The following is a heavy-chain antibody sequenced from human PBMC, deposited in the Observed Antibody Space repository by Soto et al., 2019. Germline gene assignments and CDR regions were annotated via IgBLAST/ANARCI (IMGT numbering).Heavy chain of an antibody. Sequence: PSETLSLTCTVSGGSISSYYWSWIRQPPGKGLEWIGYIYYSGSTNYNPSLKSRVTISVDTSKNQFSLKLSSVTAADTAVYYCAGGREGGTYYYDSSGYDSPGYFQHWGQGTLVTVS. V-gene: IGHV4-59*01. CDR1: GGSISSYY. CDR2: IYYSGST. CDR3: AGGREGGTYYYDSSGYDSPGYFQH. J-gene: IGHJ1*01. D-gene: IGHD3-22*01.